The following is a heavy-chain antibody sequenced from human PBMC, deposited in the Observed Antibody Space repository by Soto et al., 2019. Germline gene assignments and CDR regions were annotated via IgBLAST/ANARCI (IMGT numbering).Heavy chain of an antibody. J-gene: IGHJ6*03. Sequence: QVQLVQSGAEVKKPGASVKVSCKASGYTFTSYAMHWVRQAPGQRLEWMGWINAGNGNTKYSQKFQGRVTITRDTSASTAYMELSSLRSEDTAVYYCAKGHQLLPTIRDYYYYYMDVWGKGTTVTVSS. CDR3: AKGHQLLPTIRDYYYYYMDV. CDR1: GYTFTSYA. CDR2: INAGNGNT. V-gene: IGHV1-3*01. D-gene: IGHD2-2*01.